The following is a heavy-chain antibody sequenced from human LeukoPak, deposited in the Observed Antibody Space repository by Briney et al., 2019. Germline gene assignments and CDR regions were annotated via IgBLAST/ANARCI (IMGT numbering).Heavy chain of an antibody. CDR3: ARGRPLAAMVFNWFDP. V-gene: IGHV1-8*01. D-gene: IGHD5-18*01. J-gene: IGHJ5*02. Sequence: ASVKVSCKASGYTFTSYDINWVRQAPGQGLEWMGWMNPNSGNTGYAQKFQGRVTMTRNTSISTAYMELSSLRSEDTAVYYCARGRPLAAMVFNWFDPWGQGTLVTVSS. CDR2: MNPNSGNT. CDR1: GYTFTSYD.